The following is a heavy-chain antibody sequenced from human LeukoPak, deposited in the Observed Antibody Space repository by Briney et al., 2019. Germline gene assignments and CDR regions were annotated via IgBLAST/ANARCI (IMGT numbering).Heavy chain of an antibody. CDR1: GGSISSSSYY. D-gene: IGHD6-13*01. CDR2: IYYSGST. V-gene: IGHV4-39*01. Sequence: SETLSLTCTVSGGSISSSSYYWGWIRQPPGKGLEWIGSIYYSGSTYYNPSLKSRVTISVDTSKNQFSLKLSSVTAADTAVYYCARHGGIAAAGRGGDVWGKGTTVTVSS. CDR3: ARHGGIAAAGRGGDV. J-gene: IGHJ6*04.